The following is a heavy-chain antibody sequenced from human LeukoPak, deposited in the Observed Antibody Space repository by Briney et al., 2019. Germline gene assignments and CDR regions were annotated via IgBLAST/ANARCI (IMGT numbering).Heavy chain of an antibody. Sequence: GGSLRLSCAASGFTFNNYWMSWVRQAPGKGLEWVANIKQDGSEKYYVDSVEGRFTISRDNAKNSLYLQMNSLRAEDTAVYYCARPPMFDYGGNSRWFDPWGQGTLVTVSS. J-gene: IGHJ5*02. CDR1: GFTFNNYW. CDR3: ARPPMFDYGGNSRWFDP. D-gene: IGHD4-23*01. V-gene: IGHV3-7*01. CDR2: IKQDGSEK.